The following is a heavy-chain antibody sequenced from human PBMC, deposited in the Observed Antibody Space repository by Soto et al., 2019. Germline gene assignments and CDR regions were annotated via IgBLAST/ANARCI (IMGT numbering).Heavy chain of an antibody. D-gene: IGHD3-9*01. J-gene: IGHJ4*02. CDR3: AREVLRYFPS. CDR1: GGSISSSNW. V-gene: IGHV4-4*02. Sequence: QVQLQESGPGLVKPSGTLSLTCAVSGGSISSSNWWSWVRQPPGKGLEWIGEIYHSGSTNYNPSLTSRVTISVDKSKTQSSLTLTSVTAADTAVYYCAREVLRYFPSWGQGTLVTVSS. CDR2: IYHSGST.